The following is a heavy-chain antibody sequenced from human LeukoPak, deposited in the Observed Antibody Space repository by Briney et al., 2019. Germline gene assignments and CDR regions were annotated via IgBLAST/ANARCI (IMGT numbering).Heavy chain of an antibody. CDR2: VYSSGVG. CDR3: AREEFLHEIDSSGYFVY. J-gene: IGHJ4*02. Sequence: PSETLSLTCTVSGGSITGYYWNWIRQPAGQGLEWLGRVYSSGVGNYNPSLTSRVTMSVDTSKKQFSLKLTSLTAADTAVYYCAREEFLHEIDSSGYFVYWGQGTLVTVSS. CDR1: GGSITGYY. D-gene: IGHD3-22*01. V-gene: IGHV4-4*07.